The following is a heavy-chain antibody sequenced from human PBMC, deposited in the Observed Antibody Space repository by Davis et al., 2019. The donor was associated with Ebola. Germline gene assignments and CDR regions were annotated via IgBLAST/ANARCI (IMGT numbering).Heavy chain of an antibody. D-gene: IGHD2-2*01. CDR1: GFIFSSYS. CDR3: ARDESCSSTSCFYYYYYGMDV. CDR2: ISSSGSTI. J-gene: IGHJ6*02. V-gene: IGHV3-48*04. Sequence: GGSLRLSCAASGFIFSSYSMNWVRQAPGKGLEWVSYISSSGSTIYYADSVKGRFTISRDNAKNSLYLQMNSLRAEDTAVYYCARDESCSSTSCFYYYYYGMDVWGQGTTVTVSS.